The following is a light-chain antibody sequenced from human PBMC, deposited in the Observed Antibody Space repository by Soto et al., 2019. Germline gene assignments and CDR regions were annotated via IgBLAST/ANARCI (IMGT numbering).Light chain of an antibody. Sequence: EIVLTQSPGTLSLSPGERATLSCRASQSVSSSYLAWYQQKPGQAPRLLIYGASSRATGIPDRFSGSGSGTDVTLTIRRLEREDCAVFLCQQYGSSPHTFGQGTKLEIK. CDR1: QSVSSSY. CDR3: QQYGSSPHT. J-gene: IGKJ2*01. CDR2: GAS. V-gene: IGKV3-20*01.